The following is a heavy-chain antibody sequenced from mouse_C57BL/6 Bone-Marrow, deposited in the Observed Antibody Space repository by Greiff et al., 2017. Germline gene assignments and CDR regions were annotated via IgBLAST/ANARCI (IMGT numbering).Heavy chain of an antibody. D-gene: IGHD1-1*01. CDR2: ISSGSSTI. CDR3: ARPVVPPYWYFDV. CDR1: GFTFSDYG. Sequence: EVKLVESGGGLVKPGGSLKLSCAASGFTFSDYGMHWVRQAPEKGLEWVAYISSGSSTIYYADTVKGRFTISRDNAKNTLFLQMTSLRSEDTAMYYCARPVVPPYWYFDVWGTGTTVTVSS. J-gene: IGHJ1*03. V-gene: IGHV5-17*01.